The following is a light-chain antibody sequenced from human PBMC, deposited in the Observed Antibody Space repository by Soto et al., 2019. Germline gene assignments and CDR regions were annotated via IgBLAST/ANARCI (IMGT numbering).Light chain of an antibody. Sequence: EIVMTQSPGTLSVSPGERATLSCRASQSVGTNLAWYQQKPGQAPRLLIYGASTRASGIPVAFSGSGSGTDLTLTISSLQSEAFAVYYCQQYNSWPRTFGQGTKVEVK. CDR1: QSVGTN. V-gene: IGKV3-15*01. CDR2: GAS. CDR3: QQYNSWPRT. J-gene: IGKJ1*01.